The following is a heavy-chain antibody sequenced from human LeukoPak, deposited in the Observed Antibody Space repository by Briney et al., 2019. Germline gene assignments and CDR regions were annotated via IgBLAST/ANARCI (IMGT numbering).Heavy chain of an antibody. CDR2: IYYSGST. CDR3: ARDPSGYFNY. Sequence: PSETLSLTCTVSGGSISSGGYYWSWIRQHPGTGLEWIGYIYYSGSTYYNPSLKSRVTISVDTSKSQFSLKLSSVTAADTAVYYCARDPSGYFNYWGQGTLATVSS. V-gene: IGHV4-31*03. J-gene: IGHJ4*02. D-gene: IGHD3-22*01. CDR1: GGSISSGGYY.